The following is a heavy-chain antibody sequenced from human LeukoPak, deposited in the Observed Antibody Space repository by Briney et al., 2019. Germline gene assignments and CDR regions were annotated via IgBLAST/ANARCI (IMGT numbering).Heavy chain of an antibody. CDR1: GGFISSSNYN. V-gene: IGHV4-39*01. CDR2: IYYSGST. D-gene: IGHD6-19*01. J-gene: IGHJ4*02. CDR3: ARVLRGSSGWTPFDF. Sequence: PSETLSLTCIVSGGFISSSNYNWDWIRQPPGKRLEWIGSIYYSGSTHYTSSLKSRVTISVDTSKNQISLKLSSVTAADTAVCYCARVLRGSSGWTPFDFWGQGTLVTVSS.